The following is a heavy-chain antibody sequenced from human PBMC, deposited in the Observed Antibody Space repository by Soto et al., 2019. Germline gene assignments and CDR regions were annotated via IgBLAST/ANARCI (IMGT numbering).Heavy chain of an antibody. J-gene: IGHJ5*02. CDR2: IYWDGRRK. CDR1: GFTFNHYT. D-gene: IGHD3-16*01. Sequence: WGTLRLTCAVSGFTFNHYTLYWSRQAPGKGLEWVCVIYWDGRRKYYADFVRRGFSSSGDNRRNSLFIQMNGTRGDYTAFYYSSKGDNNRWFDHWGLGTLVTVSS. V-gene: IGHV3-43*01. CDR3: SKGDNNRWFDH.